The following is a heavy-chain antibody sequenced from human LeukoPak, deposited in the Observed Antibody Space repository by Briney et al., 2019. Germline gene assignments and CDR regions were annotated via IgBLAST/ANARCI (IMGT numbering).Heavy chain of an antibody. CDR3: ARDFYGSFDY. Sequence: PGGSLRLSCAASGLTVSSNYMSWVRQAPGKGLEWVSGFYSGGRTYYADSVKGRFTISRDNAKNSLYLQMNSLRADDTAVYYCARDFYGSFDYWGQGILVTVSS. J-gene: IGHJ4*02. CDR2: FYSGGRT. D-gene: IGHD2/OR15-2a*01. V-gene: IGHV3-66*01. CDR1: GLTVSSNY.